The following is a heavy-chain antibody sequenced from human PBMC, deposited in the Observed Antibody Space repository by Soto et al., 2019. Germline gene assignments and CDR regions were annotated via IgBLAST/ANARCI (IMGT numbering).Heavy chain of an antibody. Sequence: SETLSLTCSVSGDYIHVGGYYWTWIRQRPGKGLEWMGYIYYTGKTYYNPSLESRLTMSVDRAKNQFSLRLTSVTAADTAVYFCGRDLTSNANCIDPWGQGTLITVSS. CDR3: GRDLTSNANCIDP. D-gene: IGHD2-2*01. CDR2: IYYTGKT. J-gene: IGHJ5*02. V-gene: IGHV4-30-4*01. CDR1: GDYIHVGGYY.